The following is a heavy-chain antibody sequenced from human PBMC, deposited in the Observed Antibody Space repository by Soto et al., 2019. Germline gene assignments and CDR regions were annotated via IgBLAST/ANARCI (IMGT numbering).Heavy chain of an antibody. V-gene: IGHV4-31*03. CDR3: ARDSCSSTGCYATDPGVNYYYGMDV. J-gene: IGHJ6*02. CDR2: IYYSGST. Sequence: KTSETLSLTCTVSGGSISSGGYYWSWIRQHPEKGLEWIGYIYYSGSTYYNPSLKSRVTISVDTSKNQFSLKLSSVTAADTAVYYCARDSCSSTGCYATDPGVNYYYGMDVWGQGTTVTVSS. D-gene: IGHD2-2*01. CDR1: GGSISSGGYY.